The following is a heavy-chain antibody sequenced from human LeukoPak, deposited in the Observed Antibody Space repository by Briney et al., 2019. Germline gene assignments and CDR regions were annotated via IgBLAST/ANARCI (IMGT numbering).Heavy chain of an antibody. V-gene: IGHV4-59*02. D-gene: IGHD5-24*01. CDR1: GGSVSGYY. J-gene: IGHJ4*02. CDR2: IYYTGST. CDR3: ARFDRDGYNLDY. Sequence: SETLSLTCTVSGGSVSGYYWTWIRQPPGKGLEWIGYIYYTGSTNYNPSLKSRVTISVDTSKNQFSLNLSSVTAADTALYYCARFDRDGYNLDYWGQGTLVTVSS.